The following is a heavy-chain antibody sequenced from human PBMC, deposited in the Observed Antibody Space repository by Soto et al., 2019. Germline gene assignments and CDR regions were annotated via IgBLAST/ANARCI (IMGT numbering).Heavy chain of an antibody. J-gene: IGHJ6*02. D-gene: IGHD5-18*01. V-gene: IGHV4-39*01. CDR2: IYYSGST. CDR1: GGSISSSSYY. Sequence: QLQLQESGPGLVKPSETLSLTCTVSGGSISSSSYYWGWIRQPPGKGLEWIGSIYYSGSTYYNPSLRSRVTISVGTSKNQFSLKLSSVTAADTAVYYCARDTAMVTRGMDVWGQGTTVTVSS. CDR3: ARDTAMVTRGMDV.